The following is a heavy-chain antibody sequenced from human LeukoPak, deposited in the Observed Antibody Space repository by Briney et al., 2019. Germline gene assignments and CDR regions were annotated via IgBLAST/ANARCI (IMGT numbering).Heavy chain of an antibody. CDR2: ICYSGST. V-gene: IGHV4-39*07. D-gene: IGHD6-19*01. Sequence: KPSETLSLTCTVSGGSISSSSYYWGWIRQPPGKGLEWIGSICYSGSTYYNPSLKSRVTISVDTYKNQFSLKLSSVTAADTAVYYCARDPAVAVPFDYWGQGTLVTVSS. CDR3: ARDPAVAVPFDY. CDR1: GGSISSSSYY. J-gene: IGHJ4*02.